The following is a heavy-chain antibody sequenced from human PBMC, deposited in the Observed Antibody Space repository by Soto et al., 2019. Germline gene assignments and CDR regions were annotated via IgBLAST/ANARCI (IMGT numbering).Heavy chain of an antibody. D-gene: IGHD1-1*01. CDR2: IKEDGSEK. V-gene: IGHV3-7*01. CDR3: ARAEGCNSANCPPRGYYYMDV. CDR1: GFTFSSSW. Sequence: SLRLSCAASGFTFSSSWMNWVRQAPGKGLEWVANIKEDGSEKYYVDSVKGRFTISRDNAKNSLYLQMNSLRGEDTAVYYCARAEGCNSANCPPRGYYYMDVRGKGTTVTVSS. J-gene: IGHJ6*03.